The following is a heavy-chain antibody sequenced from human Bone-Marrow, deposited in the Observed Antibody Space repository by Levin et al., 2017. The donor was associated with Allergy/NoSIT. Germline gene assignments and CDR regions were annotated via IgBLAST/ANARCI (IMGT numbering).Heavy chain of an antibody. D-gene: IGHD3-3*01. CDR3: ARRGGVDFWSGSGGWFDP. J-gene: IGHJ5*02. CDR1: GYSFTSYW. CDR2: IYPGDSDT. Sequence: KVSCKGSGYSFTSYWIGWVRQMPGKGLEWMGIIYPGDSDTRYSPSFQGQVTISADKSISTAYLQWSSLKASDTAMYYCARRGGVDFWSGSGGWFDPWGQGTLVTVSS. V-gene: IGHV5-51*01.